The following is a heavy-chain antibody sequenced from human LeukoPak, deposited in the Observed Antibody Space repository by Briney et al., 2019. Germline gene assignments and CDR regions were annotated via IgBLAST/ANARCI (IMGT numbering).Heavy chain of an antibody. CDR2: MNPNSGNT. CDR3: ARGPTYDLWSGDSYSYYYMHV. Sequence: GASVKVSCKASGYTFTNYDINWVRQATGQGLEWMGWMNPNSGNTGSAQKFQGRVMMTRDISISTAYMELSSLRSEDTAVYYCARGPTYDLWSGDSYSYYYMHVWGKGTTVAVSS. CDR1: GYTFTNYD. J-gene: IGHJ6*03. D-gene: IGHD3-3*01. V-gene: IGHV1-8*01.